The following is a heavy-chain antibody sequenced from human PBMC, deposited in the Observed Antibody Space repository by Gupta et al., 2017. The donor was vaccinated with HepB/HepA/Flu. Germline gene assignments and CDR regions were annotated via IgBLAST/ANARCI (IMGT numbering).Heavy chain of an antibody. V-gene: IGHV3-48*02. CDR3: VRDQAWACES. CDR1: GFTFSCYS. J-gene: IGHJ5*02. D-gene: IGHD2-21*01. Sequence: EVQLVESGGGLVQPGASLRLSCAGSGFTFSCYSMNYVRQAPGKGLEWLSYISSSTISYADSVKVRFTVSRDNAQNSLYLQMNSRGDEDTAIYYCVRDQAWACESWGQGTLVTGST. CDR2: ISSSTI.